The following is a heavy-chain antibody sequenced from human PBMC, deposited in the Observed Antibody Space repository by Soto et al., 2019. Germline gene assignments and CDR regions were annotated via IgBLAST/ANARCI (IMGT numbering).Heavy chain of an antibody. CDR1: GFTFSSYA. D-gene: IGHD4-17*01. Sequence: GGSLRLSCAASGFTFSSYAMSWVRQAPGKGLEWVSAISGSGGSTYYADSVKGRFTISRDNSKNTLYLQMNSLRAEDTAVYHCAKDFDYGSPRYGMDVWGQGTTVTVSS. V-gene: IGHV3-23*01. CDR3: AKDFDYGSPRYGMDV. J-gene: IGHJ6*02. CDR2: ISGSGGST.